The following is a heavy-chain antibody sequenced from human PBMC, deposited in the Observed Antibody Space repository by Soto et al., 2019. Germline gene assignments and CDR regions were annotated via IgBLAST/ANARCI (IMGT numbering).Heavy chain of an antibody. V-gene: IGHV3-23*01. CDR2: VDYTGSYT. CDR3: AKRSGGFSEFDY. J-gene: IGHJ4*02. Sequence: EVQLLESGGGLVQPGGSLRLSCAASGFTFSGFAMNWVRQPPGKGLEWVSSVDYTGSYTFYAASVKGRFTISRDNSKNMFYLALNSLRAEDTAVYYCAKRSGGFSEFDYWGQGTLVIVSS. CDR1: GFTFSGFA. D-gene: IGHD5-12*01.